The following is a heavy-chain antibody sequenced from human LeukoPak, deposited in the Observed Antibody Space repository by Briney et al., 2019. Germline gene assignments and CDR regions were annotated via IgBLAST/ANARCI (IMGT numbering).Heavy chain of an antibody. CDR1: GFTFSSYP. D-gene: IGHD5-18*01. V-gene: IGHV3-23*01. CDR2: IGGSGGTT. J-gene: IGHJ4*02. CDR3: AKGRLRRGALFDY. Sequence: GGSLRLSCAASGFTFSSYPMNWVRQAPGKGLEWVSGIGGSGGTTYNADSVKGRFTISRDNSKNTLYLQMSSLRVEDKALYYCAKGRLRRGALFDYWGQGPLVTVSS.